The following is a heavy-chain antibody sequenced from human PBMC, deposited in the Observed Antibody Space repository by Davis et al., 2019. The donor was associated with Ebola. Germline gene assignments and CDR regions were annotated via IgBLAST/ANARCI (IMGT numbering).Heavy chain of an antibody. CDR2: MNPNSGNT. Sequence: ASVKVSCKASGYTFTSYDINWVRQATGQGLEWMGWMNPNSGNTGYAQKFQGRVTMTRNTSISTAYMELSSLRSEDTAVYYCARDAGIAVAGNLNMDVWGQGTTVTVSS. J-gene: IGHJ6*02. CDR3: ARDAGIAVAGNLNMDV. V-gene: IGHV1-8*01. D-gene: IGHD6-19*01. CDR1: GYTFTSYD.